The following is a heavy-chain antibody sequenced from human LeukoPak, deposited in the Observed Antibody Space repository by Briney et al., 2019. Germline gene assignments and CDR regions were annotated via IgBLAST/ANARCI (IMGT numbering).Heavy chain of an antibody. J-gene: IGHJ6*02. CDR1: GYTFTSYG. CDR2: ISAYNGNT. Sequence: ASVKVSCKASGYTFTSYGISWVRQAPGQGLEWMGWISAYNGNTNYAQKLQGRVTMTTDTSTSTAYMELRSLRSDDTAVYYCARDGNDYDDYSYYYGMDVWGQGTTVTVSS. CDR3: ARDGNDYDDYSYYYGMDV. D-gene: IGHD4-17*01. V-gene: IGHV1-18*01.